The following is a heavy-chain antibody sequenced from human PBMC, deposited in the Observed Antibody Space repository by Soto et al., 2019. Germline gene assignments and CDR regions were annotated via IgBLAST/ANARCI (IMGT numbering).Heavy chain of an antibody. CDR1: GFTFSSYA. CDR3: ARAGCDGGSCYTLVGLRYGMDV. D-gene: IGHD2-15*01. Sequence: QVQLVESGGGVVQPGRSLRLSCVASGFTFSSYAMHWVRQAPGKGLEWVAVISYDGNNKYYAYSVKGRFTISRDNSKNTLYLQMNSLRLEDTAVYYCARAGCDGGSCYTLVGLRYGMDVWGQGTTVTVSS. V-gene: IGHV3-30-3*01. J-gene: IGHJ6*02. CDR2: ISYDGNNK.